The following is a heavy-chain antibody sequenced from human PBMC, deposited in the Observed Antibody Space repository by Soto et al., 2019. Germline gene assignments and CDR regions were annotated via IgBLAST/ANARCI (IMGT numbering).Heavy chain of an antibody. CDR1: GFTFSSYA. CDR3: ARGPSSLTRFDY. Sequence: SWGSLRLSCAASGFTFSSYAIRFFCHSPFKGLEWVAVISYDGSNKYYADSVKGRFTISRDNSKNTLYLQMNSLRAKDTAIYYCARGPSSLTRFDYWGQGTLVTVSS. J-gene: IGHJ4*02. D-gene: IGHD2-2*01. CDR2: ISYDGSNK. V-gene: IGHV3-30-3*01.